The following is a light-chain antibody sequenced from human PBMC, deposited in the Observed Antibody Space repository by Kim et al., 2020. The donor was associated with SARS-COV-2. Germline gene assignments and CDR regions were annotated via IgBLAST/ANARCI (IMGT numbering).Light chain of an antibody. Sequence: QSALTQPRSVSGSPGQSVTISCTGTSSDVGGYNYVSWYQQNPGTAPKVMIYDVNKRPSGVPDRFSGSKSGNTASLTISGHQGEDEAVYYCSSYAGTYTWVFGGGTQLTVL. V-gene: IGLV2-11*01. CDR2: DVN. CDR1: SSDVGGYNY. J-gene: IGLJ3*02. CDR3: SSYAGTYTWV.